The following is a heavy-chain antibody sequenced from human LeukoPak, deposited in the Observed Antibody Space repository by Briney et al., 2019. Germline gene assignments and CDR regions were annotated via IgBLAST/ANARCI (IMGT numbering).Heavy chain of an antibody. CDR2: IHYSGST. J-gene: IGHJ6*03. CDR3: ARGYCSGGSCYSYYYYNYMDV. D-gene: IGHD2-15*01. CDR1: GGSISSSSYY. Sequence: SGTLSLTCTVSGGSISSSSYYWGWIRQPPGKGLEWIGSIHYSGSTNYNPSLKSRVTISVDTSKNQFSLKLSSVTAADTAVYYCARGYCSGGSCYSYYYYNYMDVWGKGTTVTVSS. V-gene: IGHV4-39*07.